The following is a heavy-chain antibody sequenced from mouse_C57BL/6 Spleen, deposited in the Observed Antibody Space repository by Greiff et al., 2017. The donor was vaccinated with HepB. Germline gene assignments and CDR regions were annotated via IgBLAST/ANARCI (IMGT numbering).Heavy chain of an antibody. Sequence: QVQLQQSGAELVKPGASVKLSCKASGYTFTSYWMQWVKQRPGQGLEWIGEIDPSDSYTNYNQKFKGKATLTVDTSSSTAYMQLSSLTSEDSAVYYCARGLGRGFAYWGQGTLVTVSA. CDR2: IDPSDSYT. CDR3: ARGLGRGFAY. V-gene: IGHV1-50*01. CDR1: GYTFTSYW. J-gene: IGHJ3*01. D-gene: IGHD4-1*01.